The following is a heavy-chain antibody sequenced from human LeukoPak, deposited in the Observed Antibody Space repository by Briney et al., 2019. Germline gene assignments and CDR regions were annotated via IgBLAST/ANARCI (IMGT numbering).Heavy chain of an antibody. Sequence: PGGSLRLSCAASGFTFSNAWMSWVRQAPGKGLEWVGRIKSKTDGGTTDYAAPVKGRFTISRDDSKNTLYLQMNSLKTEDTAVYYCTTDKGYCSGGSCSDIDYWGQGTLVTLSS. CDR1: GFTFSNAW. CDR3: TTDKGYCSGGSCSDIDY. J-gene: IGHJ4*02. V-gene: IGHV3-15*01. D-gene: IGHD2-15*01. CDR2: IKSKTDGGTT.